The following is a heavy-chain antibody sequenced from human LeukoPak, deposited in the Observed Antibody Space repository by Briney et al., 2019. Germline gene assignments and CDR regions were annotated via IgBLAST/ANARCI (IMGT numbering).Heavy chain of an antibody. Sequence: PSETLSLTCAVYGGFFSGYYWSWIRQPPGKGMEWIAEINNSGSTNYNPSLKSRVTIPVETSKKQFSLKLSSVTAADTAVYYCARGGKELANWFDPWGQGTLVTVSS. CDR2: INNSGST. CDR3: ARGGKELANWFDP. J-gene: IGHJ5*02. D-gene: IGHD1-26*01. CDR1: GGFFSGYY. V-gene: IGHV4-34*01.